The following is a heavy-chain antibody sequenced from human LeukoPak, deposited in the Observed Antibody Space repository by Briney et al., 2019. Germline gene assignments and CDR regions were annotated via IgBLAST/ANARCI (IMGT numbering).Heavy chain of an antibody. J-gene: IGHJ4*02. CDR1: GGSISSSSYY. D-gene: IGHD5-18*01. V-gene: IGHV4-39*07. CDR2: IYYSGST. Sequence: SETLSLTCTVSGGSISSSSYYWGWIRQPPGKGLEWIGSIYYSGSTYYNPSLKSRVTISVDTSEKQFSLKLSSVTAADTAVYYCVREARGYTYGPYFDYWGQGTLVTVSS. CDR3: VREARGYTYGPYFDY.